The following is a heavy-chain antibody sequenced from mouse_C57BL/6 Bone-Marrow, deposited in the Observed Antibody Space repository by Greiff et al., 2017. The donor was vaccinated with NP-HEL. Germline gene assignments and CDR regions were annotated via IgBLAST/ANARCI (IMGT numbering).Heavy chain of an antibody. CDR1: GYTFTSYW. CDR3: ARLWFAY. J-gene: IGHJ3*01. Sequence: QVQLKQPGAELVMPGASVKLSCKASGYTFTSYWMHWVKQRPGQGLEWIGEIDPSDSYTNYNQKFKGKSTLTVDKSSSTAYMQLSSLTSEDSAVYYCARLWFAYWGQGTLVTVSA. CDR2: IDPSDSYT. V-gene: IGHV1-69*01.